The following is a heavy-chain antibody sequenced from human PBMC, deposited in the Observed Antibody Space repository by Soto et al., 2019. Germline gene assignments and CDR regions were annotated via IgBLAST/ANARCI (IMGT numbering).Heavy chain of an antibody. D-gene: IGHD4-17*01. CDR2: IYYSGST. Sequence: LCGGSISSGGYYWSWIRQHPGKGLEWIGYIYYSGSTYYNPSLKSRVTISVDTSKSQFSLKLSSVTAADTAVYYCARDDHGDHFDYWGQGTLVTVSS. CDR3: ARDDHGDHFDY. CDR1: GGSISSGGYY. J-gene: IGHJ4*02. V-gene: IGHV4-31*02.